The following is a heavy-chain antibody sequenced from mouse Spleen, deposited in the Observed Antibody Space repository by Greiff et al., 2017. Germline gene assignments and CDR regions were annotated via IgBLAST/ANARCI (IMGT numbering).Heavy chain of an antibody. D-gene: IGHD2-10*02. V-gene: IGHV14-3*02. CDR2: IDPANGNT. J-gene: IGHJ4*01. CDR1: GFNIKDTY. Sequence: EVKLMESGAELVKPGASVKLSCTASGFNIKDTYMHWVKQRPEQGLEWIGRIDPANGNTKYDPKFQGKATITADTSSNTAYLQLSSLTSEDTAVYYCAPYGNFYYAMDYWGQGTSVTVSS. CDR3: APYGNFYYAMDY.